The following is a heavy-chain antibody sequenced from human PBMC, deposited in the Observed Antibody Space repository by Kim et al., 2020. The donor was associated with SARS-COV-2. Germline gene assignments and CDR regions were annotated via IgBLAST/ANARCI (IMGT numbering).Heavy chain of an antibody. CDR1: GFTFSSYS. CDR3: ARDPPTCSSGSCYSYGMDV. Sequence: GGSLRLSCAASGFTFSSYSMNWVRQAPGKGLEWVSSISSSSSYIYYADSVKGRFTISRDNAKNSLYLQMNSLRAEDTAVYYYARDPPTCSSGSCYSYGMDVWGQGTAVTVSS. V-gene: IGHV3-21*01. D-gene: IGHD2-15*01. CDR2: ISSSSSYI. J-gene: IGHJ6*02.